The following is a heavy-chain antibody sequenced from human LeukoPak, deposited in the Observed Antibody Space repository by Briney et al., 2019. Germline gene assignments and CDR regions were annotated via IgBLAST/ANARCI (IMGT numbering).Heavy chain of an antibody. CDR1: VFTFSSYW. D-gene: IGHD3-22*01. V-gene: IGHV3-7*01. J-gene: IGHJ5*02. CDR3: AKGADYYDSSGYFAFDP. CDR2: IKQDGSEK. Sequence: GGSLRLSCAASVFTFSSYWMSWVLQAPGKGLEWVAKIKQDGSEKYYVDSVKGRFTISRDNAKNTLYLQMNSLRAEDTAVYYCAKGADYYDSSGYFAFDPWGQGTLVTVSS.